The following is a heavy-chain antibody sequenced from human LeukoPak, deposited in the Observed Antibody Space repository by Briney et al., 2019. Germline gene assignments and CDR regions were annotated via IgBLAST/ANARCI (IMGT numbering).Heavy chain of an antibody. CDR2: IYHSGST. V-gene: IGHV4-30-2*01. D-gene: IGHD3-16*02. J-gene: IGHJ4*02. Sequence: SETLSLTCAVSGGSISSVGYSWSWIRQPPGKGLEWIGYIYHSGSTYYNPSLKSRVTISVDRSKNQFSLKLSSVTAADTAAYYCAAQYYDYVWGSYRFQYYWGQGTLVTVSS. CDR3: AAQYYDYVWGSYRFQYY. CDR1: GGSISSVGYS.